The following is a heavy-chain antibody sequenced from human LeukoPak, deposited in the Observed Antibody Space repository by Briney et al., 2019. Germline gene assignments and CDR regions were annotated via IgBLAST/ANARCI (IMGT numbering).Heavy chain of an antibody. D-gene: IGHD5-18*01. V-gene: IGHV3-23*01. J-gene: IGHJ4*02. Sequence: GGSLRLSCAASGFTFSSYAMSWVRQAPGKGLEWVSAISGSGGSTYYADSVKGPFTISRDNSKNTLYLQMNSLRAEDAAVYYCAKGPPRLWLYLVDYWGQGTLVTVSS. CDR3: AKGPPRLWLYLVDY. CDR1: GFTFSSYA. CDR2: ISGSGGST.